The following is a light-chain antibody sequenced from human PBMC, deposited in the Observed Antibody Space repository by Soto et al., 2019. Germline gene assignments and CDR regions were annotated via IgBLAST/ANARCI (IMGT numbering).Light chain of an antibody. Sequence: DIQITQSPSTLSGSVGDRVTITCRDSQTISSWLAWYQQKPGKAPKLLIYKAYTLKSGVLSRFSGSGSGTEFTLTISSLQPDDFATYYCQHYNSYSEAFGQGTQVDIK. J-gene: IGKJ1*01. CDR3: QHYNSYSEA. CDR2: KAY. V-gene: IGKV1-5*03. CDR1: QTISSW.